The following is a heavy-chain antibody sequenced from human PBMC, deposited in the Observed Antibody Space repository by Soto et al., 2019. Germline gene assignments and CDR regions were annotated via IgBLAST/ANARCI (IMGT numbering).Heavy chain of an antibody. V-gene: IGHV3-33*01. Sequence: ESGGGVAQAGSSLRLSCAASGFTLSSSDMHWVRQAPGKGLEWVSDIWNDGSHKDYVDSVKGRFSVSRDKSKNTVYLQMNSLRAEDTAVYYCARSFGVSGRYFYYYGLDVW. CDR1: GFTLSSSD. CDR3: ARSFGVSGRYFYYYGLDV. CDR2: IWNDGSHK. J-gene: IGHJ6*01. D-gene: IGHD2-8*01.